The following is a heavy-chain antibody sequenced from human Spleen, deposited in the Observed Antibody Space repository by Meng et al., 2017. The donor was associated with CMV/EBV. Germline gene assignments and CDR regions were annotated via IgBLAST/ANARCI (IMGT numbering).Heavy chain of an antibody. CDR2: IDWNDDK. J-gene: IGHJ3*02. D-gene: IGHD3-3*01. CDR3: AHSYYDFWSGFNDAFQM. Sequence: SGPTLVKPTQTLTLTCTFSGFSLSTSEVGVAWIRQPPGKALEWLALIDWNDDKRYTPSLKNRLSVTKDTSKNQVVLTMTKMDPLDTATYYCAHSYYDFWSGFNDAFQMWGQGTTVTVSS. V-gene: IGHV2-5*01. CDR1: GFSLSTSEVG.